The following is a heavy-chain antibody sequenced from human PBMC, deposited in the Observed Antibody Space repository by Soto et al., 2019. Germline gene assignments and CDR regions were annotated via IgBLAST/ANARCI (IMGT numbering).Heavy chain of an antibody. CDR2: IYYSGST. CDR3: ARAWYISGHFDY. CDR1: GGSVSSGSYY. Sequence: QVQLQESGPGLVKPSETLSLTCTVSGGSVSSGSYYWSWIRQPPGTGLEWIGYIYYSGSTNYNPSLKSRVTISVDTSKNLFALKLSAVTAADTAVYYWARAWYISGHFDYWGQGTLVTFSS. J-gene: IGHJ4*02. V-gene: IGHV4-61*01. D-gene: IGHD6-19*01.